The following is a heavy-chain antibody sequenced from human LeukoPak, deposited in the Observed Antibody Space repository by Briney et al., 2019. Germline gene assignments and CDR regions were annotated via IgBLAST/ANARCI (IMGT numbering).Heavy chain of an antibody. CDR2: IYHSGST. Sequence: SETMSLTCAVSGHSISIGYYWGWIRQPPGKGLEWIGSIYHSGSTHYNPSLKSRDTISVDSSKNQFSLKLTSVTAADMAVYYCARVAAVAVKYYFDYWGQGTLVIVSS. CDR1: GHSISIGYY. J-gene: IGHJ4*02. D-gene: IGHD6-19*01. V-gene: IGHV4-38-2*01. CDR3: ARVAAVAVKYYFDY.